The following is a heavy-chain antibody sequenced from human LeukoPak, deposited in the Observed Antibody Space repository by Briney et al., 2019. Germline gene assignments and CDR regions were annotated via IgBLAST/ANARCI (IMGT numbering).Heavy chain of an antibody. CDR3: ARDSSLWELLPDY. D-gene: IGHD1-26*01. J-gene: IGHJ4*02. CDR2: ISYDGSNK. Sequence: PGRSLRLSCAASGFTFSSYAMHWVRQAPGKGLEWVAVISYDGSNKYYADSVKGRFTISRDNSKNTLYLQMNSLRAEDTAVYYCARDSSLWELLPDYWGQGTLVTVSS. CDR1: GFTFSSYA. V-gene: IGHV3-30-3*01.